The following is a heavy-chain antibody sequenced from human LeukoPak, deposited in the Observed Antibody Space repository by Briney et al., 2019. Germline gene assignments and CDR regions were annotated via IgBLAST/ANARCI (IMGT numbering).Heavy chain of an antibody. V-gene: IGHV1-3*01. J-gene: IGHJ4*01. CDR2: INAGNGNT. D-gene: IGHD5/OR15-5a*01. Sequence: ASVKVSCKASGYTFTNYAIHWVRQAPGQSLEWMGWINAGNGNTKYSQKFQARVTITRDTSANTAYMELSSLGSEDTTIYYCARVISDCADFNCFKGYFDYWGQGTPVTVSS. CDR3: ARVISDCADFNCFKGYFDY. CDR1: GYTFTNYA.